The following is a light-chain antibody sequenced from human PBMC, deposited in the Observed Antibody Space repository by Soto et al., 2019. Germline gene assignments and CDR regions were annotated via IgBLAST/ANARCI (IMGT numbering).Light chain of an antibody. V-gene: IGKV3-11*01. CDR3: PLPSNRPLT. CDR1: QSVSSY. CDR2: DAS. J-gene: IGKJ5*01. Sequence: VSPGERATLSCWASQSVSSYLAWYQQKPGQAPRLLIYDASNRATGIPARFSGSGSGTDFTLTISSLEPEDFARYNSPLPSNRPLTSAQRSLPEI.